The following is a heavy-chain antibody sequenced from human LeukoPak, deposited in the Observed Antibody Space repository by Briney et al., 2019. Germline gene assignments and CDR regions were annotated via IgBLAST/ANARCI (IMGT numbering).Heavy chain of an antibody. D-gene: IGHD3-22*01. CDR3: ARDYYDSSGYYGRGGYYYMDV. Sequence: SETLPLTCTVSGGSISSYYWSWIRQPAGKGLEWIGRIYSSGITNHNPSLKSRVAISVDKSKNQLSLKLRSVTPADTAVYYCARDYYDSSGYYGRGGYYYMDVWGKGTTVTVSS. CDR1: GGSISSYY. CDR2: IYSSGIT. J-gene: IGHJ6*03. V-gene: IGHV4-4*07.